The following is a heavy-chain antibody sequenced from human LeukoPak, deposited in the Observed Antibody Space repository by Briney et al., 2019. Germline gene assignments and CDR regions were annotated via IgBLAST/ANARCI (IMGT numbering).Heavy chain of an antibody. V-gene: IGHV3-30*04. J-gene: IGHJ4*02. D-gene: IGHD6-13*01. Sequence: PGGSLRLPCAASGFTFSSYAMHWVRQAPGKGLEWVAVISYDGSNKYYADSVKGRFTISRDNSKNTLYLQMNSLRAEDTAVYYCARVDSSSWYLGYWGQGTLVTVSS. CDR1: GFTFSSYA. CDR3: ARVDSSSWYLGY. CDR2: ISYDGSNK.